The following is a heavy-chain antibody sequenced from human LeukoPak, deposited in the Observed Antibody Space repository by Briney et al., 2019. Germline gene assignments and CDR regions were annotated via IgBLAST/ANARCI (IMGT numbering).Heavy chain of an antibody. Sequence: GGSLRLSCAASGFSFSIHGMHWVRQAPGKGLEWTSYISSGSRTITYADSVKGRFTISRDDAKNSLYLQMNSLRAEDTAVYYCARQSPAFDYWGQGTLVTVSS. V-gene: IGHV3-48*01. CDR3: ARQSPAFDY. CDR2: ISSGSRTI. CDR1: GFSFSIHG. J-gene: IGHJ4*02.